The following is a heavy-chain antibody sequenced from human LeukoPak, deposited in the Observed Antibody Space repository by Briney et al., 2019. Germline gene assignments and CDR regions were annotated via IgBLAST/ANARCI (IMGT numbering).Heavy chain of an antibody. CDR1: GSTFSSYG. J-gene: IGHJ6*02. V-gene: IGHV3-33*01. Sequence: QPGGSLRLSCAASGSTFSSYGMHWVRQAPGKGLEWVAVIWYDGSNKYYADSVKGRFTISRDNSKNTLYLQMNSLRAEDTAVYYCARDYDSSGYPYYYGMDVWGQGTTVTVSS. CDR3: ARDYDSSGYPYYYGMDV. CDR2: IWYDGSNK. D-gene: IGHD3-22*01.